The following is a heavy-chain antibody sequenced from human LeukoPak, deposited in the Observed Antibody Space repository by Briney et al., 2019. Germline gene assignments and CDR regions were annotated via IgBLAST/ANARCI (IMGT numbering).Heavy chain of an antibody. V-gene: IGHV1-69*06. Sequence: ASMKVSCKASGDTFRSYSISWVRQAPGQGLEWMGGIIPIFGTTKYAQRFQGRLTITADTSTSTANMELSSLRSEDTAVYYCARDRPGRYCSTISCYSASPFDPWGQGTLVTVSS. CDR2: IIPIFGTT. CDR1: GDTFRSYS. D-gene: IGHD2-2*02. J-gene: IGHJ5*02. CDR3: ARDRPGRYCSTISCYSASPFDP.